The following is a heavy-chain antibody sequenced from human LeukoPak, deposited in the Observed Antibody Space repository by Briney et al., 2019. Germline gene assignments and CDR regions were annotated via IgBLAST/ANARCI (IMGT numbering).Heavy chain of an antibody. CDR1: GFTFSDYA. CDR3: ARGGDCSSTSCYLPFDY. Sequence: SGGSPRLSCAASGFTFSDYAMHWVRQAPGKGLEWVAVISYDGSNKYYADSVKGRFTISRDNSKNTLYLQMNSLRTEDTAVYYCARGGDCSSTSCYLPFDYWGQGTLVTVSS. V-gene: IGHV3-30-3*01. J-gene: IGHJ4*02. D-gene: IGHD2-2*03. CDR2: ISYDGSNK.